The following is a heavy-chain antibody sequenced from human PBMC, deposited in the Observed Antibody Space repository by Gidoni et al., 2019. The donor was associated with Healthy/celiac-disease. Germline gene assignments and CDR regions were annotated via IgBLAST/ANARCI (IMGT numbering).Heavy chain of an antibody. CDR1: GFTFDDYA. V-gene: IGHV3-9*01. CDR3: AKAGVAGPFDY. J-gene: IGHJ4*02. CDR2: ISWNSGSI. D-gene: IGHD6-19*01. Sequence: EVQLVESGGGLVQPGRSLRLSCAASGFTFDDYAMDWVRQAPGKGLEWVSGISWNSGSIGYADSVKGRFTISRDNAKNSLYLQMNSLRAEDTALYYCAKAGVAGPFDYWGQGTLVTVSS.